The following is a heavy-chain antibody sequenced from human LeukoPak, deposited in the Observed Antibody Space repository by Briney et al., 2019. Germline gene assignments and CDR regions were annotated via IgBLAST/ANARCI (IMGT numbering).Heavy chain of an antibody. CDR2: IHYSGRP. J-gene: IGHJ6*02. CDR3: ARFGVAYDMDV. CDR1: GGSISGHY. V-gene: IGHV4-59*11. Sequence: SETLSLTCTVSGGSISGHYWTWIRQPPGKGLEWIGQIHYSGRPDYNPSLKSRVTISVDTSKNQLSLKVTSVTGADTAVYYCARFGVAYDMDVWGQGTTVTVSS. D-gene: IGHD3-16*01.